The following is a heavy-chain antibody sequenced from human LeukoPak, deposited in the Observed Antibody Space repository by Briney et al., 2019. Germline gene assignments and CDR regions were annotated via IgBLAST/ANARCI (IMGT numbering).Heavy chain of an antibody. CDR2: IDHSGST. Sequence: SETLSLTCAVYGGSFSGYYWSWIRQPPGKGLEWIGEIDHSGSTNYKSSLKSRVTISGDTSKNQFSLKLSSVTAADTAVYYCARGCTNGICCLDYWGQGTLVTVSS. V-gene: IGHV4-34*01. CDR1: GGSFSGYY. D-gene: IGHD2-8*01. CDR3: ARGCTNGICCLDY. J-gene: IGHJ4*02.